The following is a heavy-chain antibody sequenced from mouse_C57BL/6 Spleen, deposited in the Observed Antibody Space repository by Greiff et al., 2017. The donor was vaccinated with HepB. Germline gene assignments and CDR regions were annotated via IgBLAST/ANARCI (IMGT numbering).Heavy chain of an antibody. D-gene: IGHD2-2*01. CDR2: IDPEDGDT. CDR1: GFNIKDYY. CDR3: TRGTYGYDEGAWFAY. J-gene: IGHJ3*01. V-gene: IGHV14-1*01. Sequence: EVQLQQSGAELVRPGASVKLSCTASGFNIKDYYMHWVKQRPEQGLEWIGRIDPEDGDTEYAPKFQGKATMTADPSSNTAYLQLSSLTSEDTAVYYCTRGTYGYDEGAWFAYWGQGTLVTVSA.